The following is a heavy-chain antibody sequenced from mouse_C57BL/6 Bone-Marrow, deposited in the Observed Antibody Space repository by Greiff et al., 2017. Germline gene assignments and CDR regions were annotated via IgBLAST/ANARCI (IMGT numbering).Heavy chain of an antibody. CDR2: IWTGGGT. D-gene: IGHD1-1*01. V-gene: IGHV2-9-1*01. CDR3: ARKGPVGVPFDY. Sequence: VHLVESGPGLVAPSQCLSITCTVSGFSLTSYAISWVRQPPGKGLEWLGVIWTGGGTNYNSALNSRLSISTDNYRSQVFLKMDRRQTEDTARYYWARKGPVGVPFDYGGQGTTLTVAS. CDR1: GFSLTSYA. J-gene: IGHJ2*01.